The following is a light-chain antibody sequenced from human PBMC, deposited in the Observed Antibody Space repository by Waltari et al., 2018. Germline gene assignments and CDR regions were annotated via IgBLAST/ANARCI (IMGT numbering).Light chain of an antibody. CDR1: QGISNS. CDR3: QQYYTMWT. V-gene: IGKV1-NL1*01. J-gene: IGKJ1*01. Sequence: DIQMTQSPSSLSASVGDRVTITCRASQGISNSLAWYQQKAGKAPKLLLSGAARLESGVPSRFSGSGSGTHYTLTISSLQPEDFATYYCQQYYTMWTFDQGTKVEVK. CDR2: GAA.